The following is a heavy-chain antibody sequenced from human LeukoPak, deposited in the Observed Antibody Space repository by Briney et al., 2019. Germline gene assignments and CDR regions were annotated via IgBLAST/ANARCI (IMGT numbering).Heavy chain of an antibody. J-gene: IGHJ4*02. V-gene: IGHV3-23*01. CDR2: INGGGTYS. D-gene: IGHD3-16*01. Sequence: PGGPLRLSCAASGFSLTHYAMGWVRQAPGKGLEWLSVINGGGTYSHHADSVKGRFTMSRDTSKNTVYLQMNSLRAEDTAVYYCAREDARDGGYFDYWAQGTLVTVSS. CDR1: GFSLTHYA. CDR3: AREDARDGGYFDY.